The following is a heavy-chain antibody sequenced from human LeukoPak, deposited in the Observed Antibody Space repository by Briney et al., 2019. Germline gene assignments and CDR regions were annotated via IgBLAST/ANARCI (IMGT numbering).Heavy chain of an antibody. Sequence: GGSLRLSCAASGFTFSTYWMSWVRQAPGKGLEWVAHIKQDRSEKYYVDSVKGRFAIARDNAKNSLYLQMNSLRAEDTAVYYCARDPSRGYTYGYGDYWGQGTLVIVSS. CDR3: ARDPSRGYTYGYGDY. D-gene: IGHD5-18*01. V-gene: IGHV3-7*01. CDR1: GFTFSTYW. J-gene: IGHJ4*02. CDR2: IKQDRSEK.